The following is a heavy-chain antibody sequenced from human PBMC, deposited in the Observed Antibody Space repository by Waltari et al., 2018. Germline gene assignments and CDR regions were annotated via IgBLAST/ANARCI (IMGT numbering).Heavy chain of an antibody. V-gene: IGHV4-34*01. CDR3: ARTVYDSSGVWFDP. D-gene: IGHD3-22*01. J-gene: IGHJ5*02. CDR1: GGSFSGYY. CDR2: INHSGST. Sequence: QVQLQQWGAGLLKPSETLSLTCAVYGGSFSGYYCSWIRQPPGKGLEWIGEINHSGSTNYNPSLKSRVTISVDTSKNQFSLKLSSVTAADTAVYYCARTVYDSSGVWFDPWGQGTLVTVSS.